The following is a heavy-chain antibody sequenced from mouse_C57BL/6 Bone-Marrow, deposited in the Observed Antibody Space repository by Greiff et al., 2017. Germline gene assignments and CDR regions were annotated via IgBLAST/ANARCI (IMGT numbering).Heavy chain of an antibody. D-gene: IGHD3-3*01. CDR1: GFTFSDYY. CDR3: ARDGGWDYFDY. J-gene: IGHJ2*01. V-gene: IGHV5-16*01. Sequence: EVKLMESEGGLVQPGSSMKLSCTASGFTFSDYYMAWVRQVPEKGLEWVANINYDGSSTYYLDSLKSRFIISRDNAKNILYLQMSSLKSEDTATYYCARDGGWDYFDYWGQGTTLTVSS. CDR2: INYDGSST.